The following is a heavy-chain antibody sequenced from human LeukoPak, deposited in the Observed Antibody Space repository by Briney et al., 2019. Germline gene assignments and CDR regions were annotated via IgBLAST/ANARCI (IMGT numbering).Heavy chain of an antibody. CDR2: IYYSGST. CDR1: GGSISSYS. Sequence: PSETLSLTCTVSGGSISSYSWSWIRQPPGKRLEWIGYIYYSGSTNYNPSLKSRVTISVDTSKNQFSLRLTSVTAADTAVYYCARAQVVVETFWDYWGQGTLVTVSS. J-gene: IGHJ4*02. D-gene: IGHD2-15*01. CDR3: ARAQVVVETFWDY. V-gene: IGHV4-59*01.